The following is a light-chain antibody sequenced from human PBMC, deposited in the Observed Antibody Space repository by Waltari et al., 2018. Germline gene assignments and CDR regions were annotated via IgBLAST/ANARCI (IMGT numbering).Light chain of an antibody. V-gene: IGKV3-15*01. J-gene: IGKJ2*01. Sequence: IVXTQSPATXSVSPGERAXLSCRASQSVSSNLAWYQQKPGQAPRLLIYGASTRATGIPARFSGSGSGTEFTLTISSLQSEDFAVYYCQQYNNWSVTFGQGTKLEIK. CDR3: QQYNNWSVT. CDR1: QSVSSN. CDR2: GAS.